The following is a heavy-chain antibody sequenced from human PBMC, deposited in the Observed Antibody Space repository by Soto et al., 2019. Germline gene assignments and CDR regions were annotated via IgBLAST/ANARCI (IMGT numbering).Heavy chain of an antibody. Sequence: SQTLSLTCAISGDSVSSNSAGWNWVRQTPSRGLEWLGRTYYKSKWFNNYAVSVKSRITINPDTSQNQFSLHLDSVTPEDTAVYFCARGSWDDVSGHDFLYVWGKGTTVTVSS. V-gene: IGHV6-1*01. J-gene: IGHJ6*04. CDR2: TYYKSKWFN. CDR3: ARGSWDDVSGHDFLYV. CDR1: GDSVSSNSAG. D-gene: IGHD5-12*01.